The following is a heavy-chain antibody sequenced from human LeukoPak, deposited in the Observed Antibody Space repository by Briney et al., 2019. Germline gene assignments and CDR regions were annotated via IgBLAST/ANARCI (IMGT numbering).Heavy chain of an antibody. J-gene: IGHJ5*02. CDR2: IYTSGST. V-gene: IGHV4-59*01. CDR3: ARDGKLELGFDP. CDR1: GGSISSYY. Sequence: PSETLSLTCTVSGGSISSYYWSWIRQPPGKGLEWIGYIYTSGSTNYNPSLKSRVTISVDTSKNQFSLKLSSVTAADTAVYYCARDGKLELGFDPWGQGTLVTVSS. D-gene: IGHD1-7*01.